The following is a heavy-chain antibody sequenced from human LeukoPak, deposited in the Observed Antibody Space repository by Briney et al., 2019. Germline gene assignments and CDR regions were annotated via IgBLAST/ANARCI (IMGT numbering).Heavy chain of an antibody. CDR3: ARDGSSSGWDFDY. CDR2: ICTSSSYI. CDR1: GFTFSNYN. V-gene: IGHV3-21*01. Sequence: GGSLRLSCAASGFTFSNYNMNWVRQAPGKGLDWVSCICTSSSYIYYADSVKGRFTITRDNAKNSLYLQMNSLRAEETAVYYCARDGSSSGWDFDYWGQGTLVTVSS. D-gene: IGHD6-19*01. J-gene: IGHJ4*02.